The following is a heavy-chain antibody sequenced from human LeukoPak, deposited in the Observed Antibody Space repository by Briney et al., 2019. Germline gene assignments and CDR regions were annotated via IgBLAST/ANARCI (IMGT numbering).Heavy chain of an antibody. CDR3: ARYGAGSCYDY. D-gene: IGHD2-15*01. V-gene: IGHV3-64*01. J-gene: IGHJ4*02. CDR1: GFSFSTYA. CDR2: ISTDGYGT. Sequence: GGSLRLSCAASGFSFSTYAMPWVRQAPGKGLEYVSAISTDGYGTYYGNSVKGRFTISRDNSKNMLYLQMGSLRPEDMAVYYCARYGAGSCYDYWGQGTLVTVSS.